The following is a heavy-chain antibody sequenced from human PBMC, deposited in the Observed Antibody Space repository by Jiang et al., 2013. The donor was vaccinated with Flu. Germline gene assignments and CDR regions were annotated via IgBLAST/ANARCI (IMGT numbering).Heavy chain of an antibody. CDR1: GGSISSYY. J-gene: IGHJ2*01. CDR3: AGPTGRLVRGYWYFDL. D-gene: IGHD6-19*01. CDR2: IYYSGST. V-gene: IGHV4-59*01. Sequence: GPGLVKPSETLSLTCTVSGGSISSYYWSWIRQPPGKGLEWIGSIYYSGSTNYNPSLKSRVTISVDTSKNQFSLKLSSVTAADTAIYYCAGPTGRLVRGYWYFDLWGRGTLVTVSS.